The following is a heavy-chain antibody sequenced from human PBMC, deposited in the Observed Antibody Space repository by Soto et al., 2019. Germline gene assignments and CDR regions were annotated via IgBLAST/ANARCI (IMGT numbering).Heavy chain of an antibody. CDR1: GYSFTSYW. D-gene: IGHD6-6*01. V-gene: IGHV5-10-1*03. CDR2: IDPSDSYT. J-gene: IGHJ6*02. CDR3: ARLAWRAARWDYYYGMDV. Sequence: EVQLVQSGAEVKKPGESLRISCKGSGYSFTSYWISWVRQMPGKGLEWMGRIDPSDSYTNYSPSFQGHVTISADKSISTAYLQWSSLKASDTAMYYCARLAWRAARWDYYYGMDVWGQGTTVTVSS.